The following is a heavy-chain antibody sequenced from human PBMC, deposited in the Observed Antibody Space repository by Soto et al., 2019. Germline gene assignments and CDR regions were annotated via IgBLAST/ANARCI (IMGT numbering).Heavy chain of an antibody. Sequence: ASVKVSCKASGYTFTSYGISWVRQAPGQGLEWMGWISAYNGNTNYAQKLQGRVTMTTGTSTSTAYMELRSLRSDDTAVYYCAREHLYYYDSSGELDKPFDYWGQGTLVTVSS. V-gene: IGHV1-18*01. D-gene: IGHD3-22*01. CDR1: GYTFTSYG. CDR2: ISAYNGNT. J-gene: IGHJ4*02. CDR3: AREHLYYYDSSGELDKPFDY.